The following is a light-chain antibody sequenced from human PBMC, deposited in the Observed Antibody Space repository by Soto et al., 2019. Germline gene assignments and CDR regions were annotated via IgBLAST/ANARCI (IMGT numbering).Light chain of an antibody. V-gene: IGLV2-11*01. CDR3: CSYAGIYVV. Sequence: QSVLTQPRSVSGSPGQSVTISCTGTSSDIGGYNYVSWYQQHPGKAPKLIIYDVRKRPSGVPDRFSGSKSGNTASLTISGLQAEDEADYYCCSYAGIYVVFGGGTKVTVL. J-gene: IGLJ2*01. CDR1: SSDIGGYNY. CDR2: DVR.